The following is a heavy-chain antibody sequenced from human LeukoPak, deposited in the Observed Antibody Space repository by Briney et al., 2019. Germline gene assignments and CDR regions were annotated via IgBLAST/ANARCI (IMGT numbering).Heavy chain of an antibody. CDR3: ATLNYYDSSGS. CDR2: IYHSGST. V-gene: IGHV4-30-2*01. D-gene: IGHD3-22*01. J-gene: IGHJ4*02. CDR1: GGSISSGGYS. Sequence: SETLSLTCAVSGGSISSGGYSWSWIRQPLGKGLEWIGYIYHSGSTYYNPSLKSRVTISVDRSKNQFSLKLSSVTAADTAVYYCATLNYYDSSGSWGQGTLVTVSS.